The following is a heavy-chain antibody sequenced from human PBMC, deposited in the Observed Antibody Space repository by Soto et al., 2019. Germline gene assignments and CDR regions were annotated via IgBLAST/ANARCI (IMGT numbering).Heavy chain of an antibody. D-gene: IGHD3-16*01. CDR1: GFTFSSYA. J-gene: IGHJ6*02. Sequence: SLRLSCAASGFTFSSYAMSWVRQAPGQGLEWVSAISGSGGSTYYADSVKGRFTISRDNSKNTLYLQMNSLRAEDTAVYYCAKDPFGGYYYYYGMDVWGQGTTVTVSS. V-gene: IGHV3-23*01. CDR2: ISGSGGST. CDR3: AKDPFGGYYYYYGMDV.